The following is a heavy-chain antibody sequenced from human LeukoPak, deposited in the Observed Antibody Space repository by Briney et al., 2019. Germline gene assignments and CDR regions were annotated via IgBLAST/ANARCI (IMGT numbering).Heavy chain of an antibody. CDR1: GFTISSNY. V-gene: IGHV3-53*04. J-gene: IGHJ4*02. Sequence: TGGSLRLSCAASGFTISSNYMSWVRQAPGKGLEWVSVIYSGGSTYYADSVKGRFTISRHNSKNTLYLQMNSLRAEDTALYYCARDYLYNSPFDYWGQGTLVTVSS. CDR2: IYSGGST. D-gene: IGHD1-1*01. CDR3: ARDYLYNSPFDY.